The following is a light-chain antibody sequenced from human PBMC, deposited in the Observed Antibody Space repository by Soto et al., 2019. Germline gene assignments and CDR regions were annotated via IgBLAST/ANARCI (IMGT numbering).Light chain of an antibody. CDR3: MGVT. CDR2: LGS. V-gene: IGKV2-28*01. CDR1: QSLLHSNGYNY. Sequence: DIVMTQSPLSLPVTPGEPASISCRSSQSLLHSNGYNYLDWYLQKPGQSPQLLIYLGSNRASGVPDRFSGSGSGTDFTLKISRVEAEDVGVYYCMGVTFGPGTKVDIK. J-gene: IGKJ3*01.